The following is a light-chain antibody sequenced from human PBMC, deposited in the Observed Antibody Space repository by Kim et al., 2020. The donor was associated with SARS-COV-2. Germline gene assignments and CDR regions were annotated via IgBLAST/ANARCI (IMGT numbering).Light chain of an antibody. J-gene: IGKJ4*01. CDR3: QQRFSWPLT. Sequence: SLPPVERATLSCRAIQSLTTFLAWYQHKPGQAPRLLIYDASNRATGVPARFSGSGSGTDFTLTINYLEPEDFAVYYCQQRFSWPLTFGGGTKLEI. CDR2: DAS. V-gene: IGKV3-11*01. CDR1: QSLTTF.